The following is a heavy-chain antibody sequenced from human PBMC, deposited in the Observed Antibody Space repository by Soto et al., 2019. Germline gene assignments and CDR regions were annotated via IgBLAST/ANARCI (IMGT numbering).Heavy chain of an antibody. CDR1: GYSFSNYW. CDR3: ARHGVYGDYSSNYFDP. D-gene: IGHD4-17*01. V-gene: IGHV5-51*01. CDR2: IYPSDSQT. J-gene: IGHJ5*02. Sequence: PGESLKISCKGSGYSFSNYWIAWVRQMPGKGLEYMGIIYPSDSQTRYSPSFQGQVHISADKSISNAYLQWTSLKASDTAIYYCARHGVYGDYSSNYFDPWGQGTLVTVSS.